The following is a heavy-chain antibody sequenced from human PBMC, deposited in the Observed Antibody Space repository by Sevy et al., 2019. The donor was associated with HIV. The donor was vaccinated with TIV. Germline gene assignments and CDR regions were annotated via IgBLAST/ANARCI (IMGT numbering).Heavy chain of an antibody. D-gene: IGHD2-2*01. Sequence: SETLSLTCAVYGGSFSGYYWSWICQPPGKGLEWIGEINHSGSTNYNPSLKSRVTISVDTSKNQFSLKLSSVTAADTAVYYCASIPAATSLFAYWGQGTLVTVSS. CDR1: GGSFSGYY. CDR3: ASIPAATSLFAY. J-gene: IGHJ4*02. V-gene: IGHV4-34*01. CDR2: INHSGST.